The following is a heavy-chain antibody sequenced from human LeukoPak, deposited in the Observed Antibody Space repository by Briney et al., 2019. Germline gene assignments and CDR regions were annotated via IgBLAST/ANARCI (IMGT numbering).Heavy chain of an antibody. V-gene: IGHV3-48*03. CDR2: ISSSGSTI. CDR1: GFTFSSYE. CDR3: ARISIAAAGDFDF. J-gene: IGHJ4*02. Sequence: QPGGSLRLSCAASGFTFSSYEMNWVRQAPGKGLEWVSYISSSGSTIYYADSVKGRFTISRDNAKNSLYLQMNSLRAEDTAVYYCARISIAAAGDFDFWGQGTLVTVSS. D-gene: IGHD6-13*01.